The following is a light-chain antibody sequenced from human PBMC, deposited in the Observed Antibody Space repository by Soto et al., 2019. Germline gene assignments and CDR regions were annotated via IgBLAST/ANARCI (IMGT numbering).Light chain of an antibody. CDR1: QSIRST. CDR2: GAS. Sequence: ETVMSLSPATLSVSPGERATLSCRASQSIRSTLAWFQQKPGQAPRLLIYGASTRATGVPARFSGSGSGTEFSLTISSLQSEDFAVYYCQQYNNWPLTFGQGTKVDIK. V-gene: IGKV3-15*01. J-gene: IGKJ1*01. CDR3: QQYNNWPLT.